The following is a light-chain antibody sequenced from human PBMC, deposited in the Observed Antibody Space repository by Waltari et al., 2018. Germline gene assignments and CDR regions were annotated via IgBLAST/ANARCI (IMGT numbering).Light chain of an antibody. CDR3: QQYGNSRT. J-gene: IGKJ1*01. V-gene: IGKV3-20*01. CDR1: QSINSFY. CDR2: DTS. Sequence: EIVLTQSPGTLSLSPGERATLSCRASQSINSFYFAWYQQKPGQAPSLLIYDTSTRATGVPDRCTGSGSGTDFALTISRLEPEEFAVYYCQQYGNSRTFGQGTKVEIK.